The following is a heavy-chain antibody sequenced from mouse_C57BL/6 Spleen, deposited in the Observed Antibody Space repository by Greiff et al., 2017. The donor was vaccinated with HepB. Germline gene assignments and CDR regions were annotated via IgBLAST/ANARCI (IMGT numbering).Heavy chain of an antibody. D-gene: IGHD4-1*01. Sequence: EVQLVESGPGLVKPSQSLSLTCSVTGYSITSGYYWNWIRQSPGNKLEWMGYISYDGSNNYNPSLKNRISITSDTSKNQFFLKLNSVTTEETATYYCARGLGRFAYWGQGTLVTVSA. V-gene: IGHV3-6*01. CDR2: ISYDGSN. J-gene: IGHJ3*01. CDR1: GYSITSGYY. CDR3: ARGLGRFAY.